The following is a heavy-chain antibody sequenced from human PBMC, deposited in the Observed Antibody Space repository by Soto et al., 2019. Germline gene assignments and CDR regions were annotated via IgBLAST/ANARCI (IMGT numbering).Heavy chain of an antibody. CDR2: INPSGGST. CDR3: ARDSLTTVVTHHYYYGMDV. CDR1: GYTFTSYY. Sequence: QVQLVQSGAEGKTPGASVKVSCKASGYTFTSYYMHWVRQAPGQGLEWMGIINPSGGSTSYAQKFQGRVAMTRDTSTSTVYMELSSVRSEDTAVYYCARDSLTTVVTHHYYYGMDVWGQGTTVTVSS. J-gene: IGHJ6*02. V-gene: IGHV1-46*01. D-gene: IGHD4-17*01.